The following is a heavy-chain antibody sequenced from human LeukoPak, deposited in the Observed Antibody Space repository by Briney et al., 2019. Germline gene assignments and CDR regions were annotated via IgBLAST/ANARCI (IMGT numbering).Heavy chain of an antibody. CDR3: ARDPDAAYYFDK. D-gene: IGHD6-25*01. V-gene: IGHV4-59*01. Sequence: SETLSLTCTISGGSIGRYYWSWIRQSPGWGLEWIGYIYYSGSTNYNPSLKSRVTISVDTSKNQFSLKLNSVNAADTAVYYCARDPDAAYYFDKWGQGTLVTVSS. J-gene: IGHJ4*02. CDR2: IYYSGST. CDR1: GGSIGRYY.